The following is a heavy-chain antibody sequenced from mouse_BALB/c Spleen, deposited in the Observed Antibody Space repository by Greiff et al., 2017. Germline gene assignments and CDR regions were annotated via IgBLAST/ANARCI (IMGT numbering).Heavy chain of an antibody. V-gene: IGHV5-4*02. CDR1: GFTFSDYY. CDR2: ISDGGSYT. CDR3: ARPSFAY. Sequence: EVKVVESGGGLVKPGGSLKLSCAASGFTFSDYYMYWVRQTPEKRLEWVATISDGGSYTYYPDSVKGRFTISRDNAKNNLYLQMSSLKSEDTAMYYCARPSFAYWGQGTLVTVSA. J-gene: IGHJ3*01.